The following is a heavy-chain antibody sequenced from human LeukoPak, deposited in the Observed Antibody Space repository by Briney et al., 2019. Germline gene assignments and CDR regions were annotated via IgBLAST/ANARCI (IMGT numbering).Heavy chain of an antibody. V-gene: IGHV1-46*01. D-gene: IGHD2-21*02. CDR2: INPSGGST. Sequence: ASVKVSCKASGYTFTSYYMHWVRQAPGQGLEWMGIINPSGGSTSYAQKFQGRVTMTRDMSTSTVYMELSSLRSEDTAVYYCARAPVYCGGDCHEAAFDIWGQGTMVTVSS. CDR3: ARAPVYCGGDCHEAAFDI. CDR1: GYTFTSYY. J-gene: IGHJ3*02.